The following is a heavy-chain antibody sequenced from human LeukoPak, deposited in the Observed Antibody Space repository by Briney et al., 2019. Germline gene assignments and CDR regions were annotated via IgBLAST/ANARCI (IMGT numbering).Heavy chain of an antibody. V-gene: IGHV1-2*06. J-gene: IGHJ6*03. Sequence: ASVKVSCKVSGYTLTELSMHWVRQAPGQGLEWMGRINPNSGGTNYAQKFQGRVTMTRDTSISTAYMELSRLRSDDPAVYYCARECEACYYHYYMHVWGKETTVSVSS. CDR3: ARECEACYYHYYMHV. CDR2: INPNSGGT. CDR1: GYTLTELS. D-gene: IGHD2-21*01.